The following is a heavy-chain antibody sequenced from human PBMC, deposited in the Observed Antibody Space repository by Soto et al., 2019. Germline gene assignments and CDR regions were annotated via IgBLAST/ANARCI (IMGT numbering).Heavy chain of an antibody. CDR1: GDSLTIGGHY. Sequence: TLSLTCSVSGDSLTIGGHYWTWIRQHPGKGLEWIGYIYHSGSTYYSPSLKSRVTISVDTSENQFSLKLTSMTAADTAVYYCARGGDGFDLWGQGKMVTVSS. V-gene: IGHV4-31*03. CDR3: ARGGDGFDL. CDR2: IYHSGST. J-gene: IGHJ3*01.